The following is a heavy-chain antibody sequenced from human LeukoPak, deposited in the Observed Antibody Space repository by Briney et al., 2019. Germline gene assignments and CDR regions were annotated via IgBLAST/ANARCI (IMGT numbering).Heavy chain of an antibody. J-gene: IGHJ5*02. D-gene: IGHD1-26*01. V-gene: IGHV4-39*01. CDR3: ARHEYSGSYYGLSWFDP. CDR2: IYYSGST. Sequence: KPSETLSLTCTVSGGSISSSGYYWGWIRQPPGKGLEWIACIYYSGSTYYNPSLKSRVTISVDTSKNQLSLKLSSLTAADTAVYYCARHEYSGSYYGLSWFDPWGQGTLVTVSS. CDR1: GGSISSSGYY.